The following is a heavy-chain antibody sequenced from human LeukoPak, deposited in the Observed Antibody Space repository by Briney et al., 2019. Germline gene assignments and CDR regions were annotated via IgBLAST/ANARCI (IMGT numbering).Heavy chain of an antibody. CDR2: NSGDT. D-gene: IGHD6-19*01. V-gene: IGHV4-39*01. CDR3: ARHRYSRGETDY. J-gene: IGHJ4*02. Sequence: PSETLSLTCSVSGDSISSSRYSWGWIRQPPGKGLEWIGSNSGDTYYNPSLKSRVTLSVDASKNQFSLKVTSVTAADTAVYYCARHRYSRGETDYWGQGTLVTVSS. CDR1: GDSISSSRYS.